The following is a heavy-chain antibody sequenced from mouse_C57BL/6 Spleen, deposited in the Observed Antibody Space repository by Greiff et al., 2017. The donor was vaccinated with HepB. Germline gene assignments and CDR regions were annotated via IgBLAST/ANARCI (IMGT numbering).Heavy chain of an antibody. V-gene: IGHV5-17*01. J-gene: IGHJ1*03. CDR2: ISSGSSTI. Sequence: EVKLVESGGGLVKPGGSLKLSCAASGFTFSDYGMHWVRQAPEKGLEWVAYISSGSSTIYYADTVKGRFTISRDNAKNTLFLQMTSLRSEDTAMYYCARLPGTGYFDVWGTGTTVTVSS. CDR3: ARLPGTGYFDV. CDR1: GFTFSDYG. D-gene: IGHD3-3*01.